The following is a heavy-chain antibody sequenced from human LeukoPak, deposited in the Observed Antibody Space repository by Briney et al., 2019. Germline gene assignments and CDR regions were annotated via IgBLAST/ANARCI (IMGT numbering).Heavy chain of an antibody. V-gene: IGHV3-21*01. CDR2: ISSSSSYI. CDR1: GFTFSNYN. Sequence: GGSLRLSCAASGFTFSNYNMNWVRQAPGKGLEWVSSISSSSSYIYYADSMKGRFTISRDNAKNSLYLQMNSLRADDTAVYYCATAGNYRFDYWGQGTLVTVSS. J-gene: IGHJ4*02. D-gene: IGHD1-7*01. CDR3: ATAGNYRFDY.